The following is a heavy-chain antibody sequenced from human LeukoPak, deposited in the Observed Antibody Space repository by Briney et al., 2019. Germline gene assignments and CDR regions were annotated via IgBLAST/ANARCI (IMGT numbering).Heavy chain of an antibody. CDR2: INPSGGST. D-gene: IGHD5-18*01. V-gene: IGHV1-46*01. Sequence: ASVKVSCKASGYTFTSYYMHWVRQAPGQGLEWMGIINPSGGSTSYAQKFQGRVTMTRDTSTSTVYMELSSLRSEDTAVYYCARVEDTAMVYGNYYFDYWGQEALVTVSS. CDR3: ARVEDTAMVYGNYYFDY. CDR1: GYTFTSYY. J-gene: IGHJ4*02.